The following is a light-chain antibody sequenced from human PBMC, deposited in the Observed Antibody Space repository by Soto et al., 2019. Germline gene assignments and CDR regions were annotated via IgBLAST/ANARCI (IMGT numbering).Light chain of an antibody. V-gene: IGLV2-14*01. CDR1: SSDVGGYNY. J-gene: IGLJ2*01. CDR3: SSYTSSSPVV. CDR2: EVS. Sequence: QSVLTQPASVSGSPGQSITISCSGTSSDVGGYNYVSWYQQHPGKAPKVMIYEVSKRPSGVSNRFSGSKSGNTASLTISGLQAEDEADYYCSSYTSSSPVVFGGGTKLTVL.